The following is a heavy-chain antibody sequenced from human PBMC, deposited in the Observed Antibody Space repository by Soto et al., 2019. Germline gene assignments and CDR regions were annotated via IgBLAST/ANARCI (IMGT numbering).Heavy chain of an antibody. V-gene: IGHV3-7*05. CDR3: SRRLEV. J-gene: IGHJ6*02. CDR1: GFTFSSSW. CDR2: IGQDGSEK. Sequence: QEVESGGGLVQPGGSLRISCAASGFTFSSSWMDWVRQTPGKGLEWVANIGQDGSEKNYVDSVKGRFTISRDNAKNSLYLQMTSLRAEDTAVYFCSRRLEVWGQGTTVTVSS.